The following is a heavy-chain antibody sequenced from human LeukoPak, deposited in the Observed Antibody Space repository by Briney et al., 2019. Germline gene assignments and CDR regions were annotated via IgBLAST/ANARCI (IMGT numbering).Heavy chain of an antibody. CDR3: AKRKSITIFGVVTDPFDY. D-gene: IGHD3-3*01. V-gene: IGHV3-23*01. J-gene: IGHJ4*02. Sequence: GGSLRLSCAASGFTFSSYAMSWVRQAPGKGLEWVSAISGSGGSTYYADSVKGRFTISRDNSKDTLYLQMNSLRAEDTAVYYCAKRKSITIFGVVTDPFDYWGQGTLVTVSS. CDR1: GFTFSSYA. CDR2: ISGSGGST.